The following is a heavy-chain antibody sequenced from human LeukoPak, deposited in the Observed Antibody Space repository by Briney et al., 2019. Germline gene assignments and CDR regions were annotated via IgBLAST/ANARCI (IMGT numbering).Heavy chain of an antibody. CDR1: GFTFGSYW. D-gene: IGHD2-21*02. V-gene: IGHV3-74*01. J-gene: IGHJ4*02. CDR3: ARGDYVVTGIDY. CDR2: LNSDESDT. Sequence: GGSLRLSCAASGFTFGSYWMHWVRQAPGKGLVWISRLNSDESDTRYADSVKGRFTVSRDNAKNTLYLQMNSLRAEDTAVYYCARGDYVVTGIDYWGQGTLVTVSS.